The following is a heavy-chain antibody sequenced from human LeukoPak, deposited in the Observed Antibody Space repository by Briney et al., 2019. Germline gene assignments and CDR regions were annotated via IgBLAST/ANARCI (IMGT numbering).Heavy chain of an antibody. J-gene: IGHJ5*02. V-gene: IGHV4-38-2*01. Sequence: SETLSLTCAVSGYSISSGYYWGWIRQPPEKGLEWIGSIYHSGSTYYNPSLKSRVTISVDTSKNQFSLKLSSVTAADTAVYYCARRRITMVRGEGWFDPWGQGTLVTVSS. CDR2: IYHSGST. D-gene: IGHD3-10*01. CDR1: GYSISSGYY. CDR3: ARRRITMVRGEGWFDP.